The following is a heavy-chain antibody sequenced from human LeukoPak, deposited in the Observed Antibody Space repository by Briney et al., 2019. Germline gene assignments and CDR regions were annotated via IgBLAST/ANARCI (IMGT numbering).Heavy chain of an antibody. V-gene: IGHV4-59*01. J-gene: IGHJ3*02. Sequence: SGTLSLTCTVSGGSPSSYYWSWIRQPPGKGLEWIGYIYYSGSTNYNPSLKSRVTISLDTSKNQFSLKVRSVTAADTAVFYCARASPSSSVDAFDIWGQGTMVTVSS. CDR1: GGSPSSYY. D-gene: IGHD6-13*01. CDR2: IYYSGST. CDR3: ARASPSSSVDAFDI.